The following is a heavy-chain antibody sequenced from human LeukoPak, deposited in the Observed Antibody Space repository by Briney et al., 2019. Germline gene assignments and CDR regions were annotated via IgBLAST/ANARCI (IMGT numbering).Heavy chain of an antibody. V-gene: IGHV1-18*01. Sequence: GASVKVSCKASGYTFTSYGISWVRQAPGQGLEWMGWISAYNGNTNYAQKLQGRVTMTTDTSTSTAYMELRSLRSDDTAVYYCARDEPTSTYYDFWSGASRGYYGMDVWGQGTTVTVSS. CDR1: GYTFTSYG. CDR3: ARDEPTSTYYDFWSGASRGYYGMDV. CDR2: ISAYNGNT. J-gene: IGHJ6*02. D-gene: IGHD3-3*01.